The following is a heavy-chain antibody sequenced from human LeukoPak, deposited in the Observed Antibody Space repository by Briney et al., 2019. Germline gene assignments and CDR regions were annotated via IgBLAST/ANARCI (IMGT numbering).Heavy chain of an antibody. Sequence: GESLKISCTGCGYSFTSYLIGWVRQMPGKRLEWMGIIWPGGSDTRSSTSFQGQVIMSADKSISTAYLQWSSLKASDTAMYYCARRLRDSGGYFLYNFDYWGQGTLVTVSS. D-gene: IGHD3-22*01. V-gene: IGHV5-51*01. CDR3: ARRLRDSGGYFLYNFDY. CDR1: GYSFTSYL. CDR2: IWPGGSDT. J-gene: IGHJ4*02.